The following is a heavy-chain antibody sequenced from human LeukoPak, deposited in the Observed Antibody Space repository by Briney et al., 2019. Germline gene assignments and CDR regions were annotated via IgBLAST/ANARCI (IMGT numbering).Heavy chain of an antibody. V-gene: IGHV3-53*04. D-gene: IGHD5-18*01. CDR3: ARVNTAMASDAFDI. CDR1: GFTVSSNY. CDR2: IYSGGST. Sequence: GGSLRLSCAASGFTVSSNYMSWVRQAPGKGLEWVSVIYSGGSTYYADSVKGRFTISRHNFKNTLYLQMNSLRAEDTAVYYCARVNTAMASDAFDIWGQGTMVTVSS. J-gene: IGHJ3*02.